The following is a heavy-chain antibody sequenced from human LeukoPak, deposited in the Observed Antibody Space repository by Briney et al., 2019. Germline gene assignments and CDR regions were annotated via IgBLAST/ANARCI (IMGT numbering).Heavy chain of an antibody. D-gene: IGHD5-18*01. V-gene: IGHV3-7*01. CDR3: ARGEFAWIQGSYGMNV. J-gene: IGHJ6*02. CDR2: IKQDGSDK. Sequence: GGSLRLSCAASGFTFSDYWMSWVRQAPGKGPEWVANIKQDGSDKYYVDSVKGRFTISRDNAKNALYLQMNSLRAEDTAVYNCARGEFAWIQGSYGMNVWGQGTTVTVSS. CDR1: GFTFSDYW.